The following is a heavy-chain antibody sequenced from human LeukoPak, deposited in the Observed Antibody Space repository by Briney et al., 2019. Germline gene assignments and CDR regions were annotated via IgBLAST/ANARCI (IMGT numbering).Heavy chain of an antibody. J-gene: IGHJ4*02. D-gene: IGHD3-10*01. CDR1: GYSFTSYY. Sequence: APVKVSCKASGYSFTSYYVHWVRQAPGQGLEWMGIINPSNGDTVYAQKFQGRVTMTRDTSTSTVYMELSSLTSDNTAVYYCTRFGESHFDYWGQGTLVTVSS. CDR3: TRFGESHFDY. CDR2: INPSNGDT. V-gene: IGHV1-46*01.